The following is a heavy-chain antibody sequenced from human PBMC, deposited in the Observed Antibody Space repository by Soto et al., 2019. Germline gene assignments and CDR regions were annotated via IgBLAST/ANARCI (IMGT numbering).Heavy chain of an antibody. J-gene: IGHJ5*02. Sequence: PGGSLRLSCAASGFTFSSYSMNWVRQAPGKGLEWVSSISSGSSYIYYADSVKGRFTISRDNAKNSLYLQMNSLRAEDTAVFYFARDFCSSTSCLNWFDPWGQGTLDTGSS. CDR2: ISSGSSYI. CDR1: GFTFSSYS. CDR3: ARDFCSSTSCLNWFDP. D-gene: IGHD2-2*01. V-gene: IGHV3-21*01.